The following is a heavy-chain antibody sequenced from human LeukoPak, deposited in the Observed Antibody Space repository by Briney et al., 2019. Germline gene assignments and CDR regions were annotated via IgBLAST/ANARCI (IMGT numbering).Heavy chain of an antibody. V-gene: IGHV3-7*03. CDR1: GFTFRNNG. CDR2: IKGDGSEK. D-gene: IGHD5-24*01. J-gene: IGHJ5*02. CDR3: ARASDPWLQLT. Sequence: PGGSLGLSCAAPGFTFRNNGMIWVRQAPGKGLGWLGNIKGDGSEKRYADSVRGRFTVSRDNAQTSLYLQMNSLRAEDTAVYYCARASDPWLQLTWGQGTLVTVSS.